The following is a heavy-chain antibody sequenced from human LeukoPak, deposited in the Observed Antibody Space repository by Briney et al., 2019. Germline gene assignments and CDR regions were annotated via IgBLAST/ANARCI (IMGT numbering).Heavy chain of an antibody. CDR1: GYTFTSYD. J-gene: IGHJ4*02. CDR2: MNPNSGNT. D-gene: IGHD3/OR15-3a*01. Sequence: ASVKVSCKASGYTFTSYDINWVRQATGQGLEWMGWMNPNSGNTGYAQKFQGRVTMTRNTSISTAYMELSRLTSDDTAVYYCARDETWAGVSPGGYWGQGTLVTVSS. V-gene: IGHV1-8*01. CDR3: ARDETWAGVSPGGY.